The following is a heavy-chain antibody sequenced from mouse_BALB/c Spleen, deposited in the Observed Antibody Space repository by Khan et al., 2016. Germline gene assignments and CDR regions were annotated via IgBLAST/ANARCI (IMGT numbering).Heavy chain of an antibody. CDR3: ARYYGSRLYYFDC. CDR1: GYTFTNYG. J-gene: IGHJ2*01. Sequence: QIQLVQSGPELKKPGETVKISCKASGYTFTNYGMNWVKQAPGKGLKWMGWINTYTGEPTYADDFKGRIAFSLETSASTAYLQINNLKNEDTATYFCARYYGSRLYYFDCWGQGTTLTVSS. V-gene: IGHV9-3-1*01. D-gene: IGHD1-1*01. CDR2: INTYTGEP.